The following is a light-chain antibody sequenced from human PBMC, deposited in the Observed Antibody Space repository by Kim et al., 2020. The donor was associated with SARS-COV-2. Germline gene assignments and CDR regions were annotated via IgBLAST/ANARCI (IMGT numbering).Light chain of an antibody. J-gene: IGLJ2*01. V-gene: IGLV3-21*04. CDR3: QVWDSSSDRVI. CDR2: YDS. CDR1: NIGGKS. Sequence: APGKTARITWGGNNIGGKSVHWYQPKPGQAPVLVIYYDSERPSGIPERFSGSNFGNTATLTISRVEAGDEADYYCQVWDSSSDRVIFGGGTQLTVL.